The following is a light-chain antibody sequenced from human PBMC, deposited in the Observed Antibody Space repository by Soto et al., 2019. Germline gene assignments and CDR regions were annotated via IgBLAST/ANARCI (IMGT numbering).Light chain of an antibody. CDR1: QSVSSSY. J-gene: IGKJ1*01. V-gene: IGKV3-15*01. Sequence: ENGFTQSPGPPSLSPGEKAPLGFRAIQSVSSSYLAWYQQKPGQAPRLLIYDASTRATGIPARFSGSGSGAEFTLSISSLQSEDFAVYYCHQYNNWPTWTFGQGTKVDI. CDR3: HQYNNWPTWT. CDR2: DAS.